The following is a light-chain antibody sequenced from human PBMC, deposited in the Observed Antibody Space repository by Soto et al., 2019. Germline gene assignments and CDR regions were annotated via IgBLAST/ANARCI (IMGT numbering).Light chain of an antibody. CDR3: HQYGSSPQT. CDR2: GAS. CDR1: QSVGSNY. Sequence: EIVLTQSPGTLSLSPGERATLYFRASQSVGSNYLAWYQQKPGQAPRVLIYGASSRATGIPDRFSGSGSGADFTLTISRLEPEDFAVYYCHQYGSSPQTFGQGTKADIK. J-gene: IGKJ1*01. V-gene: IGKV3-20*01.